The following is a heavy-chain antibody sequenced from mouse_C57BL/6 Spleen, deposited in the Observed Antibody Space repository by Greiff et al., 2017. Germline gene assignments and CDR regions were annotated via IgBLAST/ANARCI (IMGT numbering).Heavy chain of an antibody. Sequence: QVQLKQPGAELVKPGASVKLSCKASGYTFTSYWMQWVKQRPGQGLEWIGEIDPSDSYTNYNQKFKGKATLTVDTSSSTAYMQLSSLTSEDSAVYYCARYRGPFAYWGQGTLVTVSA. CDR1: GYTFTSYW. CDR3: ARYRGPFAY. D-gene: IGHD3-3*01. CDR2: IDPSDSYT. J-gene: IGHJ3*01. V-gene: IGHV1-50*01.